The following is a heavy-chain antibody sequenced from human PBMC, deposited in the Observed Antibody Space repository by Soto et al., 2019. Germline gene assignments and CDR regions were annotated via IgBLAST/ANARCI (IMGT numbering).Heavy chain of an antibody. CDR3: ATWGSTAFDI. V-gene: IGHV4-4*02. Sequence: QLQESGPGLVEPSVTLSLTCAVSRGSMSSSDWWCWVRQAPGKGLEWIGETYHSGNTNYNPSLKSRVTLSVDNSKNQFSLTLTSVTAADTGVYYCATWGSTAFDIWGQGTMVTVSS. D-gene: IGHD3-16*01. CDR2: TYHSGNT. CDR1: RGSMSSSDW. J-gene: IGHJ3*02.